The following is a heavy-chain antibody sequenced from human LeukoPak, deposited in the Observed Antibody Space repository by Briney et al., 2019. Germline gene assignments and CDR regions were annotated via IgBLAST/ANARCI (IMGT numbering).Heavy chain of an antibody. V-gene: IGHV3-23*01. CDR3: AKKVVVGATSPYSDFQD. J-gene: IGHJ1*01. CDR2: ISGSGVTT. CDR1: GFTFSSFA. Sequence: GGSLRLSCVASGFTFSSFAMAWVRQAPGKGLEWVSAISGSGVTTHYAGSVKGRFYISRDNSKNTLYLQMDSLRAEDTALYHCAKKVVVGATSPYSDFQDWGQGTLVTVSS. D-gene: IGHD1-26*01.